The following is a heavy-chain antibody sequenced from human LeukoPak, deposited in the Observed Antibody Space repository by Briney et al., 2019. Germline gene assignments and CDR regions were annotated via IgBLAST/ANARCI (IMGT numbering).Heavy chain of an antibody. CDR3: ARGPSRWFDP. Sequence: SETLSLTCAVYGGSFSGYYWSWIRQPPGKGLEWIGEISHSGSTNYNPSLKSRVTISVDTSKNQFSLKLSSVTAADTAVYYCARGPSRWFDPWGQGTLVTVSS. D-gene: IGHD6-13*01. V-gene: IGHV4-34*01. J-gene: IGHJ5*02. CDR1: GGSFSGYY. CDR2: ISHSGST.